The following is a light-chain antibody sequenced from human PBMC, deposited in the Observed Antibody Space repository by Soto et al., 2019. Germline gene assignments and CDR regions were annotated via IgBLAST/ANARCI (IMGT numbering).Light chain of an antibody. Sequence: QSALTQPASVSGSPGQSITISCTGTXSDIGSYNYVSWYQQHPGKAPKLIIYDVINRPSGVSSRFSGSKSGNTASLTISGLQAEDEADYYCSSYTITSVLFGGGTKLTVL. V-gene: IGLV2-14*03. CDR2: DVI. CDR1: XSDIGSYNY. CDR3: SSYTITSVL. J-gene: IGLJ2*01.